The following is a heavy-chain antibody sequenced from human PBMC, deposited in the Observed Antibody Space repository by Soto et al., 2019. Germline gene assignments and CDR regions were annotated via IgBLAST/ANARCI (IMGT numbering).Heavy chain of an antibody. J-gene: IGHJ4*02. CDR3: AKDIGGYDLTIDY. Sequence: GSLRLSCAASGFTFSSYWMGWVRQAPGKGLEWVANIKQDGSEKCYVDSVKGRFTISRDNAKNSLYLQMNSLRAEDTALYYCAKDIGGYDLTIDYWGQGTLVTVSS. CDR2: IKQDGSEK. CDR1: GFTFSSYW. V-gene: IGHV3-7*03. D-gene: IGHD5-12*01.